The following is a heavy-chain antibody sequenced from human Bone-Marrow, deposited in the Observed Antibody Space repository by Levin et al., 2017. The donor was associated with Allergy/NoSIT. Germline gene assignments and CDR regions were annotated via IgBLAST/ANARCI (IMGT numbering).Heavy chain of an antibody. CDR1: GFTFSSYA. V-gene: IGHV3-23*01. CDR2: ISGSGGST. D-gene: IGHD6-19*01. CDR3: AKRPYSSGWYGIDY. J-gene: IGHJ4*02. Sequence: GGSLRLSCAASGFTFSSYAMSWVRQAPGKGLEWVSAISGSGGSTYYADSVKGRFTISRDNSKNTLYLQMNSLRAEDTAVYYCAKRPYSSGWYGIDYWGQGTLVTVSS.